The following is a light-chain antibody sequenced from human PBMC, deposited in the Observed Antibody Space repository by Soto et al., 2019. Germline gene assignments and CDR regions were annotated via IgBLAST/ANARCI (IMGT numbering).Light chain of an antibody. CDR2: GAS. Sequence: EIVLTQSPGTLSLSPGERATLSCRASQSVSSSYLAWYQQKPGQAPRLLIYGASSRATGIPDRFSGSGSGTDFTLTISRLEPEDFAVYYCQQLRTFGQGTKVAIK. CDR1: QSVSSSY. J-gene: IGKJ1*01. V-gene: IGKV3-20*01. CDR3: QQLRT.